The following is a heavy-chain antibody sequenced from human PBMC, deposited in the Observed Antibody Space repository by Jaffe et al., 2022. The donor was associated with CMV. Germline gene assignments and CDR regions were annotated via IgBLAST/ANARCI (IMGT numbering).Heavy chain of an antibody. J-gene: IGHJ3*02. D-gene: IGHD5-12*01. Sequence: QVQLVQSGAEVKKPGSSVKVSCKASGGTFSSYAISWVRQAPGQGLEWMGRIIPILGIANYAQKFQGRVTITADKSTSTAYMELSSLRSEDTAVYYCARDTGWLQLWSGDAFDIWGQGTMVTVSS. CDR1: GGTFSSYA. CDR2: IIPILGIA. CDR3: ARDTGWLQLWSGDAFDI. V-gene: IGHV1-69*09.